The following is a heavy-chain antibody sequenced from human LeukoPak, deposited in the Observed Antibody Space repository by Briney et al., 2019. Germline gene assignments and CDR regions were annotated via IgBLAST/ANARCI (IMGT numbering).Heavy chain of an antibody. CDR2: IYYSGST. J-gene: IGHJ4*02. D-gene: IGHD3-16*02. CDR3: ARGYGDDYVWGSYRRDYYFDY. Sequence: PSETLSLTCTVSGGSISSYYWSWIRQPPGKGLEWIGYIYYSGSTNYNPSLKSRVTIPVDTSKNQFSLKLSSVTAADTAVYYCARGYGDDYVWGSYRRDYYFDYWGQGTLVTVSS. CDR1: GGSISSYY. V-gene: IGHV4-59*01.